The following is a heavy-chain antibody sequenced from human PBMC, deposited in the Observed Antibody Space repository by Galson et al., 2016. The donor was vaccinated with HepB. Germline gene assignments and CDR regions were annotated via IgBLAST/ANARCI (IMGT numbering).Heavy chain of an antibody. CDR2: IYSGGNT. D-gene: IGHD3-3*01. CDR1: GFPFSFYS. V-gene: IGHV3-53*01. Sequence: SLRLSCAASGFPFSFYSMAWVRQAPGKGLEWVSLIYSGGNTYHADSVKGRFTISRDNSKNTVYLQMNSLKDEDTAVYYCASARKVFGPFDPWGQGTLVTVSS. J-gene: IGHJ5*02. CDR3: ASARKVFGPFDP.